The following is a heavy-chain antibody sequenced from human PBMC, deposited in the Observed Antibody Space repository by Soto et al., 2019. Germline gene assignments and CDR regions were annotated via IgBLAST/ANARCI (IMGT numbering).Heavy chain of an antibody. J-gene: IGHJ4*02. V-gene: IGHV3-48*01. CDR1: GFTFSSYS. Sequence: GGSLRLSCAASGFTFSSYSMNWVRQAPGKGLEWVSYINSRSSTIYYADSVKGRFTISRDNAKHTLYLQMNSLRAEDTAIYYCAKALGRDFSDFDSWGQGTQVTVSS. D-gene: IGHD3-10*01. CDR3: AKALGRDFSDFDS. CDR2: INSRSSTI.